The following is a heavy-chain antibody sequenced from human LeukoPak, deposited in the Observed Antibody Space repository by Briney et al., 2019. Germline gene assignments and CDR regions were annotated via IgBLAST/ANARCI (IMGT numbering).Heavy chain of an antibody. Sequence: SETLSLTCTVSGGSISSSSYYWGWIRQPPGKGLEWIGSIYYSGSTYYNPSLKSRVTISVDTSKNRFSLKLSSVTAADTAVYYCARQGMVRGVYNWFDPWGQGTLVTVSS. CDR1: GGSISSSSYY. V-gene: IGHV4-39*01. J-gene: IGHJ5*02. D-gene: IGHD3-10*01. CDR3: ARQGMVRGVYNWFDP. CDR2: IYYSGST.